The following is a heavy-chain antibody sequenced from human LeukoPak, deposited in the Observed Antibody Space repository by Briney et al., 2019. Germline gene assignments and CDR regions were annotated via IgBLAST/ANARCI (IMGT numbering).Heavy chain of an antibody. D-gene: IGHD3-22*01. J-gene: IGHJ3*02. CDR3: TRDPYYFDSSGYYHHAFDI. CDR1: GFTFRDYA. CDR2: IRSKVYGGTT. V-gene: IGHV3-49*04. Sequence: GGSLRLSCTGFGFTFRDYAVSWVRQAPGKGLECIGFIRSKVYGGTTEYAASVKGRFTISRDDSKSIAYLQMNSLKTEDTAVYYCTRDPYYFDSSGYYHHAFDIWGQGAMVAVSS.